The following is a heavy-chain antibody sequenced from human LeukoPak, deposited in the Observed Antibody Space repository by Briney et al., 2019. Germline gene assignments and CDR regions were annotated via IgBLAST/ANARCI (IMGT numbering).Heavy chain of an antibody. CDR3: ARDPYSKRKVGYFDY. CDR1: GFTFSSYA. D-gene: IGHD4-11*01. Sequence: GGSLRLSCAASGFTFSSYAMHWVRQAPGKGLEWVAVISYDGSNKYYADSVKGRFTISRDNSKNTLYLQMNSLRAEDTAVYYCARDPYSKRKVGYFDYWGQGTLVTVSS. CDR2: ISYDGSNK. J-gene: IGHJ4*02. V-gene: IGHV3-30*01.